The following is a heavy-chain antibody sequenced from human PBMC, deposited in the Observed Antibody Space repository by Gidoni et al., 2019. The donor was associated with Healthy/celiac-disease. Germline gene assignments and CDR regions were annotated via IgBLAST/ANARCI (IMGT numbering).Heavy chain of an antibody. J-gene: IGHJ4*02. CDR2: ISGSGGST. CDR3: AKDRRRFGVEKGEGGNDY. Sequence: EVQLLESGGGLVQPGGSLRLSCAASGFPFSSYAMSWGRQAPGKGLEWVSAISGSGGSTYYADSVKGRFTISRDNSKNTLYLQMNSRRAEDTAVYYCAKDRRRFGVEKGEGGNDYWGQGTLVTVSS. CDR1: GFPFSSYA. V-gene: IGHV3-23*01. D-gene: IGHD3-3*01.